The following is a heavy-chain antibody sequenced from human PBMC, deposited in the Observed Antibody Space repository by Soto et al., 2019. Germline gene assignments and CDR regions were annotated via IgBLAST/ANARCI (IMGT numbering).Heavy chain of an antibody. CDR3: AKDRCSSTSCYLELDY. J-gene: IGHJ4*02. CDR1: GFTFSSYG. D-gene: IGHD2-2*01. Sequence: QVQLVESGGGVVQPGRSLRLSCAASGFTFSSYGMHWVRQAPGKGLEWVAVISYDGSNKDYADSVKGRFTISRDNSKNTLYLQMNSLRAEDTAVYYFAKDRCSSTSCYLELDYWGQGTLVTVSS. V-gene: IGHV3-30*18. CDR2: ISYDGSNK.